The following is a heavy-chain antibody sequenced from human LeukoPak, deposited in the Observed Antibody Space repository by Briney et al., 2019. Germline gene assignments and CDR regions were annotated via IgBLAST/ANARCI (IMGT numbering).Heavy chain of an antibody. V-gene: IGHV3-23*01. Sequence: PGGSLRLSCAASGFTFSSYAMSWVRQAPGKGLEWVSAISGSGGSTYYADSVKGRFTISRDNAKNTLYLQMNSLRAEDTAVYYCARGDTLPGGLDPWGQGTLVTVSS. CDR2: ISGSGGST. D-gene: IGHD1-26*01. CDR3: ARGDTLPGGLDP. J-gene: IGHJ5*02. CDR1: GFTFSSYA.